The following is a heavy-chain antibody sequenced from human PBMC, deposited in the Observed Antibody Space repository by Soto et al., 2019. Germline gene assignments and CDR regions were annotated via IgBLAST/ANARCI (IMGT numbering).Heavy chain of an antibody. Sequence: QVQLVQSGAEVKKPGSSVKVSCKASGDTFSSYAISWVRQVPGQGLEWMGGIMPIFGTPDYAQNFQGRVTITADESTSTAYMELSSLRSEDTGVYYCARAKDRLQLGGNYYYIMDVWGQGTTVTVSS. D-gene: IGHD5-12*01. CDR1: GDTFSSYA. V-gene: IGHV1-69*12. CDR2: IMPIFGTP. J-gene: IGHJ6*02. CDR3: ARAKDRLQLGGNYYYIMDV.